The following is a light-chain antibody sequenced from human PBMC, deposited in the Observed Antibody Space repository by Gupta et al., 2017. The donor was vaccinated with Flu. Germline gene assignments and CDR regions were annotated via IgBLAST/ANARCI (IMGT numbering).Light chain of an antibody. Sequence: PATLSVSPGERATLSCRARQSVTSNLAWYQQKPGQAPRLLIYGASTRATGIPARFSGSGSGTEFTLTISSLQSEDFAVYYCQQYDNWPVTFGPGTKVDIK. CDR1: QSVTSN. CDR2: GAS. V-gene: IGKV3-15*01. CDR3: QQYDNWPVT. J-gene: IGKJ3*01.